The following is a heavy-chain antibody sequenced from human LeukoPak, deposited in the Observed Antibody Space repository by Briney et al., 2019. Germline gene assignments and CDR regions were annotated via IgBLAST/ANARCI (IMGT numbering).Heavy chain of an antibody. CDR3: ARDRKGRGPAAGSVYDAFDI. CDR1: GGSISSGSYY. D-gene: IGHD6-13*01. Sequence: SETPSLTCTVSGGSISSGSYYWSWIRQPAGKGLEWIGRIYTSGSTNYNPSLKSRVTISVDTSKNQFSLKLSSVTAADTAVYYCARDRKGRGPAAGSVYDAFDIWGQGTMVTVSS. J-gene: IGHJ3*02. CDR2: IYTSGST. V-gene: IGHV4-61*02.